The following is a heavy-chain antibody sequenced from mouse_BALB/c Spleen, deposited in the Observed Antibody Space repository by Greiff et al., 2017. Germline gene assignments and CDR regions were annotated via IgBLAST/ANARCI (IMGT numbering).Heavy chain of an antibody. Sequence: VQLKESGPELVKPGASVKMSCKASGYTFTSYVMHWVKQKPGQGLEWIGYINPYNDGTKYNEKFKGKATLTSDKSSSTAYMELRSLTSEDSAVYYCASDYGSLSWFAYWGQGTLVTVSA. CDR1: GYTFTSYV. CDR2: INPYNDGT. CDR3: ASDYGSLSWFAY. J-gene: IGHJ3*01. D-gene: IGHD1-1*01. V-gene: IGHV1-14*01.